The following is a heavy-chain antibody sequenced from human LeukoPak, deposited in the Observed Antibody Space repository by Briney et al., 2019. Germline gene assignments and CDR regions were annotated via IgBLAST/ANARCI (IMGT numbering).Heavy chain of an antibody. CDR2: ISSSSSYI. D-gene: IGHD1-14*01. CDR3: ARDRNDAFDI. J-gene: IGHJ3*02. V-gene: IGHV3-21*01. Sequence: PGGSLRLSCAASGFTFSSYSMNWVRQAPGKGLEWVSSISSSSSYIYYADSVKGRFTISRDNAKNSLYLQMNSLRAEDTAVYYCARDRNDAFDIWGQGQWSPSLQ. CDR1: GFTFSSYS.